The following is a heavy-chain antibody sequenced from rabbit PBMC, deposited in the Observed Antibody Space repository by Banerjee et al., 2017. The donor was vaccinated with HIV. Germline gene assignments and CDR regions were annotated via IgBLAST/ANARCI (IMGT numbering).Heavy chain of an antibody. CDR3: ARSWVGSINFFGALDP. CDR2: INTGSCNI. Sequence: EESGGDLVKPEGSLTLTCTASGFSFSSSYWICWVRQAPGKGLEWIGCINTGSCNIDYASWVNGRFPISKTSSTTVTLQMTSLTAADTATYFCARSWVGSINFFGALDPWGPGTLVTVS. V-gene: IGHV1S45*01. D-gene: IGHD4-2*01. J-gene: IGHJ2*01. CDR1: GFSFSSSYW.